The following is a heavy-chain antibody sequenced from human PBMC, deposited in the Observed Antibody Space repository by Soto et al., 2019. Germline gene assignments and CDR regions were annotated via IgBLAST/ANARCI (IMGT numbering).Heavy chain of an antibody. V-gene: IGHV3-49*03. Sequence: GGSLRLSCTASGFTFGDYAMSWFRQAPGKGLEWVGFIRSKAYGGTTEYAASVKGGFTISRDDSKSIAYLQMNSLKTEDTAVYYCTRDLYSSSWYNWFDPWGQGTLVTVSS. CDR2: IRSKAYGGTT. D-gene: IGHD6-13*01. CDR1: GFTFGDYA. J-gene: IGHJ5*02. CDR3: TRDLYSSSWYNWFDP.